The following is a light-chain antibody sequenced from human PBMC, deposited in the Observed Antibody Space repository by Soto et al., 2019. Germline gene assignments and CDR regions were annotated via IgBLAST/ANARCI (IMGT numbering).Light chain of an antibody. V-gene: IGLV1-51*01. CDR2: DND. CDR1: SSNVGKNF. Sequence: QSVLTQPPSVSAAPGQKVSISCSGSSSNVGKNFVSWYQHVPGKAPKLLIYDNDKRPSGIPDRFSGSRSGTSATLGITGLQTGDEADYYCGTWDSSLSVEVFGGGTKLTVL. J-gene: IGLJ3*02. CDR3: GTWDSSLSVEV.